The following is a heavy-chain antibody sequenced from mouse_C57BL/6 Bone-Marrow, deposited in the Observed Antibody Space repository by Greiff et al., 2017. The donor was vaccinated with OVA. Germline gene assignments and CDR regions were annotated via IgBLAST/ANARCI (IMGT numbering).Heavy chain of an antibody. D-gene: IGHD3-2*02. V-gene: IGHV1-52*01. J-gene: IGHJ3*01. Sequence: QVQLQQPGAELVRPGSSVKLSCKASGYTFTSYWMHWVKQRPIQGLEWIGNIDPSDSETPSNQKFKDKATLTVDKSSSTAYMQLSSLTSEDSAVYYCARWGGAQAPFAYWGQGTLVTVSA. CDR1: GYTFTSYW. CDR2: IDPSDSET. CDR3: ARWGGAQAPFAY.